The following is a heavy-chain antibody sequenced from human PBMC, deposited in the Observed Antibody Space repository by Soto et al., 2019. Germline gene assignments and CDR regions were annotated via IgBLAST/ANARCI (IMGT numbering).Heavy chain of an antibody. CDR2: ISYDGSNK. D-gene: IGHD1-20*01. V-gene: IGHV3-30-3*01. CDR1: GFTFSSYA. J-gene: IGHJ6*02. CDR3: AREEVSARKHYGMDV. Sequence: QVQLVESGGGVVQPGRSLRLSCAASGFTFSSYAMHWVRQAPGTVLEWVAIISYDGSNKYNADSVKGRFTISRDNSKNTLYLQMNSLRAEVMAVYYCAREEVSARKHYGMDVWGQATTVTVSS.